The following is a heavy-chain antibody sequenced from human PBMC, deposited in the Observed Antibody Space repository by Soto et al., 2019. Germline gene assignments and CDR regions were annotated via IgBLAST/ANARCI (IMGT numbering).Heavy chain of an antibody. CDR1: GYSFTSYW. J-gene: IGHJ6*02. D-gene: IGHD3-10*01. CDR2: IYPGDSDT. CDR3: AGGGVRGVITRTRDYYGMDV. Sequence: GESLKSSCKGSGYSFTSYWIGWVRQMPGKGLEWMGIIYPGDSDTRYSPSFQGQVTISADKSISTAYLQWSSLKASDTAMYYCAGGGVRGVITRTRDYYGMDVWGQGTTVSVSS. V-gene: IGHV5-51*01.